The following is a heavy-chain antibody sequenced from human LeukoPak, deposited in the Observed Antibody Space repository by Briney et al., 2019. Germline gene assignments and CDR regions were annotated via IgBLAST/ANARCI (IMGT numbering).Heavy chain of an antibody. CDR1: GFTFSSYA. CDR2: ISYDGSNK. J-gene: IGHJ4*02. CDR3: ARLSDTATGPYFDY. V-gene: IGHV3-30*04. Sequence: PGGSLRLSCAASGFTFSSYAMHWVRQAPGKGLEWVAVISYDGSNKYYADSVKGRFTISRDNSKNTLYLQMNSLRAEDTAVYYCARLSDTATGPYFDYWGQGTLVTVSS. D-gene: IGHD5-18*01.